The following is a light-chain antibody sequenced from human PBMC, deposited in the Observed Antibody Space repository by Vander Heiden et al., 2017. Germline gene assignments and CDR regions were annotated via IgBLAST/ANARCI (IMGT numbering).Light chain of an antibody. CDR3: QAWDSSYVV. Sequence: SYELPQPPSVSLSPGQTASITCSGDKLGDKYACWYQQKPGQSPVLVIYQDSKRPSGIPERFSGSNSGNTATLTISGTQAMDEADYYCQAWDSSYVVFGGGTKLTVL. CDR1: KLGDKY. CDR2: QDS. J-gene: IGLJ2*01. V-gene: IGLV3-1*01.